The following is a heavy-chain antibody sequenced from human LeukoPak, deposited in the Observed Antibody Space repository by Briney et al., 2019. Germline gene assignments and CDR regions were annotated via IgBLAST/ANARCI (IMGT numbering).Heavy chain of an antibody. CDR1: GGFIRGTSYY. V-gene: IGHV4-39*01. CDR2: TYYSGNA. D-gene: IGHD1-26*01. J-gene: IGHJ4*02. Sequence: SETLSLTCTVSGGFIRGTSYYWGWIRQPPGKGLEWIGSTYYSGNAYYNPSPKSRVTISVDTSKNQFSLKLSSVTAADTAVYYCATLTGSDFDYWGQGALVTVSS. CDR3: ATLTGSDFDY.